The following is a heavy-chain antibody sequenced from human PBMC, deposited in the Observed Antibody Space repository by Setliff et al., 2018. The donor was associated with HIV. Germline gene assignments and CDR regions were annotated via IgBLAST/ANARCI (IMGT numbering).Heavy chain of an antibody. CDR1: GGSISSGGFY. Sequence: LSLTCTVTGGSISSGGFYWTWIRQHPGKGLEWIGYIYNTGSTYHSPSLKSRVTISVDTSKNQFSLKLSSVTAADTAVYYCARRDGYSYGFYFDYWGQGTLVTVSS. D-gene: IGHD5-18*01. V-gene: IGHV4-31*03. CDR3: ARRDGYSYGFYFDY. J-gene: IGHJ4*02. CDR2: IYNTGST.